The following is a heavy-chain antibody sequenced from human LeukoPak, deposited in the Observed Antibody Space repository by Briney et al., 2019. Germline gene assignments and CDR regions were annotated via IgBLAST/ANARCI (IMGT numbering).Heavy chain of an antibody. CDR3: ARSGRAVAGTYY. CDR1: GGSVSSGSYY. V-gene: IGHV4-61*01. Sequence: SETLSLTCTVSGGSVSSGSYYWSWIRQPPGTGLEWIRYIYCSGSTNYNPSLKSRVTISVDTSKNQFSLKLSSVTAADTAVYYCARSGRAVAGTYYWGQGTLVTVSS. J-gene: IGHJ4*02. D-gene: IGHD6-19*01. CDR2: IYCSGST.